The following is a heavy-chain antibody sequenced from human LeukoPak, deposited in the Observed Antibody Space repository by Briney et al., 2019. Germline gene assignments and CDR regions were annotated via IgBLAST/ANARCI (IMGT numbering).Heavy chain of an antibody. CDR3: ARVVKYSSGPLTDLLPYYFDY. Sequence: ASVKVSCKASGYTFTSYAMHWVRQAPGQRLEWMGWINAGNGNTKYSQEFQGRVTITRDTSASTAYMELSSPRSEDMAVYYCARVVKYSSGPLTDLLPYYFDYWGQGTLVTVSS. CDR2: INAGNGNT. J-gene: IGHJ4*02. V-gene: IGHV1-3*03. CDR1: GYTFTSYA. D-gene: IGHD6-19*01.